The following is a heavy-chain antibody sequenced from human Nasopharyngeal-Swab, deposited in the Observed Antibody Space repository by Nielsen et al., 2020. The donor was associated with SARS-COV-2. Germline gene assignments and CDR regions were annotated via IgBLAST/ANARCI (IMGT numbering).Heavy chain of an antibody. D-gene: IGHD3-22*01. J-gene: IGHJ4*02. Sequence: ASVKVFCKASGYTFTSYDINWVRQATGQGLEWMGWMNPNSGNTGYAQKFQGRVTMTRSTSISTAYMELSSLRSEDTAIYYCIKGGPTYDSGAYYYYDVRYTGDSWGQGTLVTVSS. V-gene: IGHV1-8*01. CDR3: IKGGPTYDSGAYYYYDVRYTGDS. CDR1: GYTFTSYD. CDR2: MNPNSGNT.